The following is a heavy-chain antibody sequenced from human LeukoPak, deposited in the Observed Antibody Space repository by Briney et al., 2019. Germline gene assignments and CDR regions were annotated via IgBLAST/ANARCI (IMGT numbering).Heavy chain of an antibody. Sequence: GESLKISCKGSEYSFTTYWIGWVRQMPGKGLEWMGIIYPGDSDTRYSPSFQGQVTISADKSISTAYLQWSSLEASDTAMYYCARYMRGHGEMKGRYYFDYWGQGTLVTVSS. V-gene: IGHV5-51*01. D-gene: IGHD3-10*01. CDR3: ARYMRGHGEMKGRYYFDY. CDR1: EYSFTTYW. J-gene: IGHJ4*02. CDR2: IYPGDSDT.